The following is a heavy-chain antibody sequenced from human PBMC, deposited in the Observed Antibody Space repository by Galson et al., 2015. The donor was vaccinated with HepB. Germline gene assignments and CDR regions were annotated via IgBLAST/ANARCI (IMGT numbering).Heavy chain of an antibody. CDR2: INSRSDYI. J-gene: IGHJ2*01. Sequence: SLRLSCAASGFTFSSYSMNWVRLGPGKGLEWVSSINSRSDYIFYADSLQGRFTISRDNAKNSLYLQMSSLKAEDTAVYYCARGYNYDFNWYFDLWGRGTLVNVSS. CDR1: GFTFSSYS. CDR3: ARGYNYDFNWYFDL. V-gene: IGHV3-21*01. D-gene: IGHD3-22*01.